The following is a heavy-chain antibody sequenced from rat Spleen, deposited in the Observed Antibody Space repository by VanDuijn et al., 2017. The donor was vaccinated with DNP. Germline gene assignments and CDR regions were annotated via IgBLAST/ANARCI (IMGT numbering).Heavy chain of an antibody. CDR3: ARHQFPLTTVARATPFDY. D-gene: IGHD1-3*01. CDR1: GFTFSNYG. J-gene: IGHJ2*01. Sequence: EVQLVESGGGLVQPGRSLKLSCAASGFTFSNYGMAWVRQAPTKGLEWVASISTGGGNTYYRDSVKGRFTISRDNAKNTQYLQMDSLRSEDTATYYCARHQFPLTTVARATPFDYWGQGVMVTVSS. CDR2: ISTGGGNT. V-gene: IGHV5S13*01.